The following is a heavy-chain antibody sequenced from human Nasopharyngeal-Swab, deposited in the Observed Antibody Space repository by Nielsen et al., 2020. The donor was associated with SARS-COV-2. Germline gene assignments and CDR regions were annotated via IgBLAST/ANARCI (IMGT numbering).Heavy chain of an antibody. V-gene: IGHV3-30-3*02. Sequence: SCVACGFYINCFAMHWVRPAPGTGLEWLAVISYDGNNKYYADSVRGRFTISRDNSKNTLYLQMNSLRAEDTAVYYCAKAPAAYYDILIGYYYYGMDVWGQGTTVTVSS. CDR1: GFYINCFA. J-gene: IGHJ6*02. CDR2: ISYDGNNK. D-gene: IGHD3-9*01. CDR3: AKAPAAYYDILIGYYYYGMDV.